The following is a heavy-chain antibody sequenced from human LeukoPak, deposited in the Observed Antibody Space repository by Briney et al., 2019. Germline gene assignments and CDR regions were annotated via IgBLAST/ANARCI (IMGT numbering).Heavy chain of an antibody. J-gene: IGHJ4*02. CDR1: GYSFTSYW. CDR2: IYPGDSDT. V-gene: IGHV5-51*01. CDR3: ARSAHLYYYDSSGHFDY. Sequence: SGESLKISCKGSGYSFTSYWIGWVRQMPGKGLEWMGIIYPGDSDTRYSPSFQGQVTISADKSISTAYLQWSSLKASDTAMYYCARSAHLYYYDSSGHFDYWGQGTLVTVSS. D-gene: IGHD3-22*01.